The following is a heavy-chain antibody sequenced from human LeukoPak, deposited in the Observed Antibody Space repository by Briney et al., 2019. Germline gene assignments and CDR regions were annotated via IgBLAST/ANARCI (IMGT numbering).Heavy chain of an antibody. V-gene: IGHV3-30*18. CDR2: ISYDGSNK. CDR1: GFTFSNYG. CDR3: AKEKGIYCSSIDCSPGMDV. Sequence: GGSPRLSCAASGFTFSNYGMHWVRQAPGKGLEWVAFISYDGSNKYYADSVKGRFTFSRDNSKNTLYLQMSSLRAEDTAVYYCAKEKGIYCSSIDCSPGMDVWGQGTTVTVSS. D-gene: IGHD2-2*01. J-gene: IGHJ6*02.